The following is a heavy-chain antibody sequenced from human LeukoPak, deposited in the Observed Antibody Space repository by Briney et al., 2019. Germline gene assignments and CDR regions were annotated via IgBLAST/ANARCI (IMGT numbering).Heavy chain of an antibody. J-gene: IGHJ4*02. CDR1: GFTFKDYS. Sequence: NSGGSLRLSCAFSGFTFKDYSLNWVRQAPGKGLEWVASITSSSRARYYADSMKGRFLISRDDATNSLFLDIYSLRADDTAVYFCARDAHFTSPFDEWGQGTLVTVSS. CDR2: ITSSSRAR. D-gene: IGHD3-3*01. CDR3: ARDAHFTSPFDE. V-gene: IGHV3-21*01.